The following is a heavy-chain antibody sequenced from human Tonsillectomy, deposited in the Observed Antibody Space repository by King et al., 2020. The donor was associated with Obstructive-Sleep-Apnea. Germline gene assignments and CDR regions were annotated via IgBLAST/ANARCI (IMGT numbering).Heavy chain of an antibody. CDR1: GFIFDYYA. CDR3: AKDNSSGWYRGLDY. CDR2: IRWNRGSL. J-gene: IGHJ4*02. Sequence: VQLVESGGGLVQPGRSLRLSCAASGFIFDYYAMHWVRQAPGKGLEGVSVIRWNRGSLGVGDSVKGRFTISRENAKNSLYLQMNSLRAEDTAFYYCAKDNSSGWYRGLDYWGQGTLVTVSS. V-gene: IGHV3-9*01. D-gene: IGHD6-19*01.